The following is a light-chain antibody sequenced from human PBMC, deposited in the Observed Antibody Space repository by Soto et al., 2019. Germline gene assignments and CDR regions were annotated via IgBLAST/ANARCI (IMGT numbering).Light chain of an antibody. J-gene: IGKJ5*01. CDR3: QQYTGPPTT. CDR2: GAS. Sequence: EIVLTHSPGTLSLSPCERATLSCSASQTVSSNYLAWCQQRPGQAPRLLIYGASTRAAGIPDRFSGSGSGTDFTLTITRLEPEDSAVYFCQQYTGPPTTFGQGTRLEIK. V-gene: IGKV3-20*01. CDR1: QTVSSNY.